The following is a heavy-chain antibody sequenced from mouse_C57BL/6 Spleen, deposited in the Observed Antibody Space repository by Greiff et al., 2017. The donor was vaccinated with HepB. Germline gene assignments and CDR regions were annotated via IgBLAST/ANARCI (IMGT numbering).Heavy chain of an antibody. CDR1: GYTFTDYE. V-gene: IGHV1-15*01. CDR3: TRIDY. J-gene: IGHJ3*01. Sequence: VKLVESGAELVRPGASVTLSCKASGYTFTDYEMHWVKQTPVHGLEWIGAIDPETGGTAYNQKFKGKAILTADKSSSTAYMELRSLTSEDSAVYYCTRIDYWGQGTLVTVSA. CDR2: IDPETGGT.